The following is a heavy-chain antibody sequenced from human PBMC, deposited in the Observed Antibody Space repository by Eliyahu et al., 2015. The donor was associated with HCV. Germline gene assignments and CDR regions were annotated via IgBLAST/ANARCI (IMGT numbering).Heavy chain of an antibody. CDR1: GYSFTSYW. J-gene: IGHJ6*02. CDR3: ARHQVGEGLLWFGESSYYYYGMDV. V-gene: IGHV5-51*01. D-gene: IGHD3-10*01. CDR2: IYPGDSDT. Sequence: SGYSFTSYWIGWVRQMPGKGLEWMGIIYPGDSDTRYSPSFQGQVTISADKSISTAYLQWSSLKASDTAMYYCARHQVGEGLLWFGESSYYYYGMDVWGQGTTVTVSS.